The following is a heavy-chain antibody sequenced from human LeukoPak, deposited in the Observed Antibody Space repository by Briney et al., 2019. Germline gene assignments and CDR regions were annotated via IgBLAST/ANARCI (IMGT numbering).Heavy chain of an antibody. CDR2: INHSGST. Sequence: GSLRLSCAASGFTVSSTYMSWVRQPPGKGLEWIGEINHSGSTNYNPSLKSRVTISVDTSKNQFSLKLSSVTAADTAVYYCARLGGSYLPSPWGQGTLVTVSS. D-gene: IGHD1-26*01. CDR1: GFTVSSTY. V-gene: IGHV4-34*01. CDR3: ARLGGSYLPSP. J-gene: IGHJ5*02.